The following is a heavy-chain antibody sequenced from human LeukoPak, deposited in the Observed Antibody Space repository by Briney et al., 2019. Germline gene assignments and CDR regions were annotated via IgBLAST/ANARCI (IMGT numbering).Heavy chain of an antibody. V-gene: IGHV1-2*02. CDR3: ARGAYYYGSGSQNNYYYYYMDV. D-gene: IGHD3-10*01. Sequence: ASVKVSCKASGYTFTGYYMHWVRQAPGQGLEWMGWINPNSGGTNYAQKFQGRVTMTRDTSISTAYMELSRLRSDDTAVYYCARGAYYYGSGSQNNYYYYYMDVWGKGTTVTVSS. CDR1: GYTFTGYY. J-gene: IGHJ6*03. CDR2: INPNSGGT.